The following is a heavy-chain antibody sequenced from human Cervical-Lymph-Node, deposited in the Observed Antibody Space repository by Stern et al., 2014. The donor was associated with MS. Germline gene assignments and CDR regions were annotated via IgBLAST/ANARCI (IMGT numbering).Heavy chain of an antibody. J-gene: IGHJ4*02. Sequence: EVRLVESGGGLVQPGRSLRLSCAASGFTFADYAMHWVRQAPGTGPAWVSGVRWNTGIIGYADSVKGRFTISRDDAKNSRYLQMNSLRTEDTALYYCAKDKGGGHDNVDEYYFDYWGQGILVTVSS. D-gene: IGHD5-12*01. CDR3: AKDKGGGHDNVDEYYFDY. V-gene: IGHV3-9*01. CDR2: VRWNTGII. CDR1: GFTFADYA.